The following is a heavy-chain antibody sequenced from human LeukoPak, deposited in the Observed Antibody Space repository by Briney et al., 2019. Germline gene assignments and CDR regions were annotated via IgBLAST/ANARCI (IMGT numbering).Heavy chain of an antibody. D-gene: IGHD3-3*01. Sequence: PGGSLRLSCAASGFTVSSNYMSWVRQAPGKGLEWVSVIYSGGSTYYADSVKGRFTISRDNSKNTLYLQMNSLRAEDTAVYYCARGIRFLEWFLDYWGQGTLVTVSS. CDR2: IYSGGST. J-gene: IGHJ4*02. CDR3: ARGIRFLEWFLDY. CDR1: GFTVSSNY. V-gene: IGHV3-53*05.